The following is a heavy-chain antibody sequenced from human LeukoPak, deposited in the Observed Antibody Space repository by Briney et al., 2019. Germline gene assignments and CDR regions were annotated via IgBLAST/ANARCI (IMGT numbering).Heavy chain of an antibody. V-gene: IGHV1-69*05. J-gene: IGHJ3*02. CDR3: ARDNYDILTGYYRQGTPRYDAFDI. CDR2: IIPIFGTA. CDR1: GGTFSSYA. Sequence: SVKVSCKASGGTFSSYAISWVRQAPGQGLEWMGGIIPIFGTANYAQKLQGRVTMTTDTSTSTAYMELRSLRSDDTAVYYCARDNYDILTGYYRQGTPRYDAFDIWGQGTMVTVSS. D-gene: IGHD3-9*01.